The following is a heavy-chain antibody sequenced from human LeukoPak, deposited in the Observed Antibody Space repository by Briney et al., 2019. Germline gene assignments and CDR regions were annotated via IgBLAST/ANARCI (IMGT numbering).Heavy chain of an antibody. CDR3: ATVPLFKDSSGYNA. D-gene: IGHD3-22*01. CDR2: IYYSGST. V-gene: IGHV4-39*01. CDR1: GGSISSSSYY. J-gene: IGHJ5*02. Sequence: KPSETLSLTCTVSGGSISSSSYYWGWIRQPPGKGLEWIGSIYYSGSTYYNPSLKSRVTISVDTSKNQFSLKLSSVTAADTAVYYCATVPLFKDSSGYNAWAQGTLVTVSS.